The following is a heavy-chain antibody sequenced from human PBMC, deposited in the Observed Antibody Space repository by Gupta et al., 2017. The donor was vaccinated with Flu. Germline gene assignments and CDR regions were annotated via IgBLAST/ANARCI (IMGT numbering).Heavy chain of an antibody. V-gene: IGHV4-34*01. J-gene: IGHJ3*01. CDR2: IYHRGNT. CDR3: ARHKTATRALDV. Sequence: QVHLQQWGAGLLKPSDTLALTCGVYGGSLNDYWWSWIRQSPGKGLEWIGEIYHRGNTNYNPDLKSRVTISVDTSKNQCSLTLSPMTAADTALYFCARHKTATRALDVWGQGTMVTVSS. D-gene: IGHD5-18*01. CDR1: GGSLNDYW.